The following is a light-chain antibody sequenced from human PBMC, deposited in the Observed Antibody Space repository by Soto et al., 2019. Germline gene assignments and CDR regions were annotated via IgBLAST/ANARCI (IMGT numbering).Light chain of an antibody. CDR2: SND. Sequence: QSVLTHPPSASGTPGQRVTISCSGSTSNIGSNTVTLYQQFPGAAPRLLIHSNDQRPSGVPDRFSGSKSGTSASLALSGLQSEDEADYSCASWDDSLSSHVFGGGTTLTVL. CDR3: ASWDDSLSSHV. J-gene: IGLJ3*02. CDR1: TSNIGSNT. V-gene: IGLV1-44*01.